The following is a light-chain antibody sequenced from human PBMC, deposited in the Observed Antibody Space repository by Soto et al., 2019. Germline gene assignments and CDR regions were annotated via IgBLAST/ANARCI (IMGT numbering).Light chain of an antibody. CDR2: LGS. CDR3: MQALQLYT. J-gene: IGKJ2*01. Sequence: DIVLTQSPLSLPVTPGEPPSISCRSSQSLLHSNGYKYLAWYLQKPGQSPQLLIYLGSNRASGVPDRFSGSGAGTDSTLKISMVEADDVGVYYCMQALQLYTFGQGTKLEIK. CDR1: QSLLHSNGYKY. V-gene: IGKV2-28*01.